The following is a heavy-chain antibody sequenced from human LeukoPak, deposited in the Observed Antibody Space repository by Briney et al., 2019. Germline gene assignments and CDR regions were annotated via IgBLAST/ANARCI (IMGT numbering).Heavy chain of an antibody. D-gene: IGHD3-3*01. CDR2: TYYRSKWYY. CDR1: GDSVSSNSAA. J-gene: IGHJ5*02. Sequence: SPTLSLTFAISGDSVSSNSAAWNWIRQSPSRGLEWLGSTYYRSKWYYDYAVSVRSRITINPDPSKHQFSLKLRSVTAADTAVYYCAKHLRRRFFSKTLGFDPWGQGTLVTVSS. V-gene: IGHV6-1*01. CDR3: AKHLRRRFFSKTLGFDP.